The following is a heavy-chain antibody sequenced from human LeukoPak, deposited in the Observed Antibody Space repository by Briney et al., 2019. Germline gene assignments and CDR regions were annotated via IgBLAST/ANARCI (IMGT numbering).Heavy chain of an antibody. CDR2: INPSGGGT. CDR3: ARDSLRDRGPFDM. V-gene: IGHV1-46*01. J-gene: IGHJ3*02. CDR1: GYTFTGYY. Sequence: ASVKVSCKASGYTFTGYYIHWVRQAPGQGLEWMGIINPSGGGTSSAQKFQGRVTMTRDTSTSTVYMELSSLRSEDTAVYYCARDSLRDRGPFDMWGQGTRVTVSS. D-gene: IGHD1-14*01.